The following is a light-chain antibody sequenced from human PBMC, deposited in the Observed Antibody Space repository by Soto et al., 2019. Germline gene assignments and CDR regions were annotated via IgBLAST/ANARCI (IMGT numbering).Light chain of an antibody. CDR2: KAS. Sequence: DIQMTQSPSTLSASVGDRVTITCRASQNVNNCLAWYQQKPGKAPKLLIHKASNLESGVPSRFSGSGSGTVFSLTISSLQPDDFATYYCQQYNSYWTFGQGTKGEIK. J-gene: IGKJ1*01. CDR3: QQYNSYWT. CDR1: QNVNNC. V-gene: IGKV1-5*03.